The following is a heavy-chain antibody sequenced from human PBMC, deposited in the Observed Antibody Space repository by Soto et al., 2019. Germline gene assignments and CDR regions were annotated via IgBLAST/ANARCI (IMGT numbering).Heavy chain of an antibody. V-gene: IGHV1-18*01. CDR2: ISAYNGNT. CDR3: ARGCSGGSCYYWMEYYFDY. CDR1: GYTFTSYG. D-gene: IGHD2-15*01. J-gene: IGHJ4*02. Sequence: ASVKVSCKASGYTFTSYGISWVRQAPGQGLEWMGWISAYNGNTNYAQKLQGRVTMTTDTSTSTAYMELRSLRSDDTAVYYCARGCSGGSCYYWMEYYFDYWGQGTLVTVSS.